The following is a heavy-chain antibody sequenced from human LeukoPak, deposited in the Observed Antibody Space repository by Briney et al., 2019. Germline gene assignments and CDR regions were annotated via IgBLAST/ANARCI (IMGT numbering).Heavy chain of an antibody. CDR2: ISGSGGST. Sequence: GGSLRLSCAASGFTFSSYAMSWVRQAPGKGLEWVSAISGSGGSTYYADSVKGRFTISRDNSKNTLYLQMNSLRAEDTAVYYCAKVPYRGFGELYIDYWGQGTLVTVSS. V-gene: IGHV3-23*01. CDR1: GFTFSSYA. CDR3: AKVPYRGFGELYIDY. D-gene: IGHD3-10*01. J-gene: IGHJ4*02.